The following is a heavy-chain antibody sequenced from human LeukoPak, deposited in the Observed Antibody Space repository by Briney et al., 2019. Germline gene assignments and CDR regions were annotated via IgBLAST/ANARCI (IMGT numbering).Heavy chain of an antibody. D-gene: IGHD3-22*01. CDR3: ARGFSSHRVYYYFDF. CDR2: IYSGGSI. J-gene: IGHJ4*02. Sequence: GVSLRLSCVVSGFTVSSNYMSWVRQAPGKGLEWVSFIYSGGSIFYAESVKGRFTFSRDNSNNTLYLQMNSLRAEDTAVYYCARGFSSHRVYYYFDFWGQGTLVTVSS. V-gene: IGHV3-66*01. CDR1: GFTVSSNY.